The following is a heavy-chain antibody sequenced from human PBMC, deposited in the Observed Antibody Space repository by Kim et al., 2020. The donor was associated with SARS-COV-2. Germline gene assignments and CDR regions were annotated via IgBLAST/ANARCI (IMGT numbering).Heavy chain of an antibody. Sequence: GGSLRLSCAASGFIFSSYAMQWVRQAPGKGLEWVAGISYDGSNKYYVDSVKGRFTISRDNSKNTLYLQMDSLRAEDTALYYCARDRAYCSGGTCYSGGWFEYWGQGTVVTVSS. D-gene: IGHD2-15*01. J-gene: IGHJ4*02. CDR3: ARDRAYCSGGTCYSGGWFEY. CDR2: ISYDGSNK. CDR1: GFIFSSYA. V-gene: IGHV3-30-3*01.